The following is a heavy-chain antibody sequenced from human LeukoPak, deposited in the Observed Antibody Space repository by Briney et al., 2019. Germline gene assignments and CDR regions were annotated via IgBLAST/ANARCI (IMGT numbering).Heavy chain of an antibody. CDR3: ESTRRGAAALDY. Sequence: SETLSLTCTVSGGSISSYYWSWIRQPPGKGLEWIGYIYYSGSTNYNPSLKSRVTISVDTSKNQFSLKLSSATAADTAVYYCESTRRGAAALDYWGQGTLVTVSS. CDR1: GGSISSYY. V-gene: IGHV4-59*01. D-gene: IGHD6-13*01. CDR2: IYYSGST. J-gene: IGHJ4*02.